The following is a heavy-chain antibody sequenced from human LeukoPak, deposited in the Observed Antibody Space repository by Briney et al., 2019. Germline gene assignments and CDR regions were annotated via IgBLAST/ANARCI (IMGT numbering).Heavy chain of an antibody. CDR3: AKDQMITFGEVISHFDY. Sequence: PGGSLRLSCAASGFTFSSYAMSWVRQAPGKGLEWVSAISGSGGSTYYADSVKGRFTISRDNSKNTLYLQMNSLRAEDTAVYYCAKDQMITFGEVISHFDYWGQGTLVTVSS. D-gene: IGHD3-16*02. CDR2: ISGSGGST. CDR1: GFTFSSYA. V-gene: IGHV3-23*01. J-gene: IGHJ4*02.